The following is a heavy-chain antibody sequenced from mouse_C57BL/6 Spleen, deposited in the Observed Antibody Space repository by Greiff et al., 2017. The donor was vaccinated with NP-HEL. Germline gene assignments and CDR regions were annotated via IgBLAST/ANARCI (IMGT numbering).Heavy chain of an antibody. CDR3: TRGTTVVANWYFDV. CDR1: GFTFSSYA. CDR2: ISSGGDYI. J-gene: IGHJ1*03. Sequence: DVMLVESGEGLVKPGGSLKLSCAASGFTFSSYAMSWVRQTPEKRLEWVAYISSGGDYIYYADTVKGRFTFTRDNARNTLYLQMSSLKSEDTAMYYCTRGTTVVANWYFDVWGTGTTVTVAS. D-gene: IGHD1-1*01. V-gene: IGHV5-9-1*02.